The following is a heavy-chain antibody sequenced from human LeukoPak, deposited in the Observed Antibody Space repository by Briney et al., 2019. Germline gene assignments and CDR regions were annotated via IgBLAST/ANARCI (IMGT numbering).Heavy chain of an antibody. CDR2: IYPDDSDT. J-gene: IGHJ4*02. V-gene: IGHV5-51*01. CDR1: EYSFPNYC. CDR3: AIGRGGQQLGDY. Sequence: GESLKISCKHSEYSFPNYCIGWVRQMPGKGLEWMGIIYPDDSDTRYSPSFQGQVTISADRSVSTAYLQWSSLKASDTAMYYCAIGRGGQQLGDYWGQGTLVTVSS. D-gene: IGHD6-13*01.